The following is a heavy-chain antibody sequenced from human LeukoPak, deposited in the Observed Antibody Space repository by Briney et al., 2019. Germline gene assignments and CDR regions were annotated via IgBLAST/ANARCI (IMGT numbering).Heavy chain of an antibody. D-gene: IGHD6-19*01. J-gene: IGHJ4*02. CDR2: IRYDGSNK. CDR1: GFTFSSYG. Sequence: GGSLRLSCAASGFTFSSYGMHWVRQAPGKGLEWVAFIRYDGSNKYYADSVKGRFTISRDNSKNTLYLQMNSLRAEDTAVYYCAKGRAVAGIVTPPFDYWGQGTLVTVSS. CDR3: AKGRAVAGIVTPPFDY. V-gene: IGHV3-30*02.